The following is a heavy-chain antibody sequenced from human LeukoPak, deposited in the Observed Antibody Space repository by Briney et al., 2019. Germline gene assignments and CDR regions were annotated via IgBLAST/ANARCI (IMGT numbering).Heavy chain of an antibody. D-gene: IGHD3-22*01. J-gene: IGHJ5*02. Sequence: PSETLSLTCAVYGGSFSGYYWSWIRQPPGKGLEWIGEINHSGSTNYNPSLKSRVTISVDTSKNQFSLKLSSVTAADTAVYYCARHLPITMIVVVMDRAKFDPWGQGTLVTVSS. CDR3: ARHLPITMIVVVMDRAKFDP. CDR2: INHSGST. V-gene: IGHV4-34*01. CDR1: GGSFSGYY.